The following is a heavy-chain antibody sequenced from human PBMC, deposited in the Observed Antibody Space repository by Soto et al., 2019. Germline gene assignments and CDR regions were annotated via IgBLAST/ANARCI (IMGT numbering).Heavy chain of an antibody. J-gene: IGHJ4*02. CDR3: ARFYASGSYPYDY. CDR2: ISAYNGNT. V-gene: IGHV1-18*01. CDR1: GYTFTTYC. Sequence: ASVKVSCKASGYTFTTYCISWVRQAPGQGLEWMGWISAYNGNTNYAQNLQGRVTMTTDTSTSTAYMELRSLRSDDTAVYYCARFYASGSYPYDYWGQGTLVTVSS. D-gene: IGHD3-10*01.